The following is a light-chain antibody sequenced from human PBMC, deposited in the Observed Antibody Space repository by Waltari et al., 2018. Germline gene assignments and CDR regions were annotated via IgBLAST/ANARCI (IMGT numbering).Light chain of an antibody. J-gene: IGKJ1*01. CDR1: QTLTDNY. Sequence: EMVLTQSPGTLSLSPGERATLSCRASQTLTDNYLGWYQQKPGQPPRLLIYAASRRATGIPDRFSGSVSGTDFTLTITRLEPEDFAVFYCQHFGSSRWTFGQGTKVEIK. V-gene: IGKV3-20*01. CDR2: AAS. CDR3: QHFGSSRWT.